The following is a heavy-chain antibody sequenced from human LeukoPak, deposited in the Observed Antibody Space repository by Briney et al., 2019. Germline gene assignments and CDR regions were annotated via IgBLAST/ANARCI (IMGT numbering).Heavy chain of an antibody. J-gene: IGHJ4*02. CDR3: AKDAKGVVANPYFDY. CDR2: ITGSGGNR. D-gene: IGHD2-15*01. CDR1: GFTFSSHG. Sequence: GETLRLSCAASGFTFSSHGMNWVRQAPGKGLEWVSGITGSGGNRYYADSVKGRFTISRDNAKNSLYLQMNSLRAEDTALYYCAKDAKGVVANPYFDYWGQGTLVTVSS. V-gene: IGHV3-23*01.